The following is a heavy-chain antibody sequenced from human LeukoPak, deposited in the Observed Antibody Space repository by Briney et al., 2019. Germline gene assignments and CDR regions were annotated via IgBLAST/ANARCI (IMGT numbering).Heavy chain of an antibody. V-gene: IGHV4-39*07. D-gene: IGHD6-13*01. J-gene: IGHJ4*02. Sequence: SETLSLTCTVSGGSISSSSYYWGWIRQPPGKGLEWIGSIYYSGSTYYNPSLKSRVTISVDTSKNQFSLKLSSVTAADTAVYYCASGIAAAGARFGGQGTLVTVSS. CDR1: GGSISSSSYY. CDR3: ASGIAAAGARF. CDR2: IYYSGST.